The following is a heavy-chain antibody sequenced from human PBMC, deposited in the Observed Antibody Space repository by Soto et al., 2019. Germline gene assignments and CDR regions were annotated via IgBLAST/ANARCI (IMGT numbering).Heavy chain of an antibody. Sequence: GGSLRLSCAASGFTFSSYGMHWVRQAPGKGLEWVAVIWYDGSNKYYADSVKGRFTISRDNSKNTLYLQMNSLRAEDTAVYYCARDLDTAMVILDYWGQGTLVTVSS. CDR2: IWYDGSNK. D-gene: IGHD5-18*01. V-gene: IGHV3-33*01. J-gene: IGHJ4*02. CDR3: ARDLDTAMVILDY. CDR1: GFTFSSYG.